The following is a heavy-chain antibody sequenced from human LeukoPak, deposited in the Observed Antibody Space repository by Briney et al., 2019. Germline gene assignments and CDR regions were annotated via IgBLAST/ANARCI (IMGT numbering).Heavy chain of an antibody. CDR2: ISGGTT. J-gene: IGHJ4*02. CDR3: AKSVYGSGNY. V-gene: IGHV3-23*01. D-gene: IGHD3-10*01. Sequence: GGSLRLSCAASGFTISSYGMSWVRQAPGKGLEWVSSISGGTTYYADSVKGRFTISRDNSKNIVSLQMNSLRAEDTAVYYCAKSVYGSGNYWGQGTLVPVSS. CDR1: GFTISSYG.